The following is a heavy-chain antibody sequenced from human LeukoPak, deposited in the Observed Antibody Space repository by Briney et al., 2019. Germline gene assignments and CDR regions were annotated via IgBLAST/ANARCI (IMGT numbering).Heavy chain of an antibody. V-gene: IGHV4-59*08. Sequence: SETLSLTCTVSGGSISNYYWSWVRQPPGKGLEWIGYIYYSGSTTYNPSLKSRVTISVDTSKDQFSLKLSSVTAADTAVYYCARRTYFDLWGRGTLVAVSS. CDR2: IYYSGST. CDR1: GGSISNYY. CDR3: ARRTYFDL. J-gene: IGHJ2*01.